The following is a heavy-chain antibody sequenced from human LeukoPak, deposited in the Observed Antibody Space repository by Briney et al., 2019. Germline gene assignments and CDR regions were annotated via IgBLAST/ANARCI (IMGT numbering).Heavy chain of an antibody. D-gene: IGHD1-26*01. Sequence: ASVKVSCTASGYTFTSYDINWVRQATGQGLEWMGWMNPNSGNTGYAQKFQGRVTITRNTSISTAYMELRSLRSDDTAVYYCARAYFSGSPFDYWGQGTLVTVSS. V-gene: IGHV1-8*03. CDR2: MNPNSGNT. J-gene: IGHJ4*02. CDR1: GYTFTSYD. CDR3: ARAYFSGSPFDY.